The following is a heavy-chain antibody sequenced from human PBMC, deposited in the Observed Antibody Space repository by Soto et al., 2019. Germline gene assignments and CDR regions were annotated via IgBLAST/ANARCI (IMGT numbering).Heavy chain of an antibody. V-gene: IGHV4-30-4*01. J-gene: IGHJ3*02. Sequence: PSETLSLTCTVSGDSLFGGDYYWSWIRQAPGNGLQWVGSIYYSGRTYYNPSLESRMAMTVDTSQNQFSLKLSSLTAADSAVYFCARDVDSSILKPNDAFGIWGQGSMVTVSS. CDR2: IYYSGRT. CDR1: GDSLFGGDYY. D-gene: IGHD5-12*01. CDR3: ARDVDSSILKPNDAFGI.